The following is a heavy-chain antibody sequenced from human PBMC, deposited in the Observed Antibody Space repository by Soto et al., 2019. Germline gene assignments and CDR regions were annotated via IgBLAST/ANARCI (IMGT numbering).Heavy chain of an antibody. Sequence: PSETLSLTCNVSGGSISSSRSYWAGCRQPPGKELEWIANIFYAGNTYYNPSLKSRVTVSVDTSKNQFSLKLDSVTAADTAVYYCARQAAAPGIDLWFDPWGQGTLVTVSS. D-gene: IGHD6-13*01. CDR3: ARQAAAPGIDLWFDP. V-gene: IGHV4-39*01. CDR1: GGSISSSRSY. CDR2: IFYAGNT. J-gene: IGHJ5*02.